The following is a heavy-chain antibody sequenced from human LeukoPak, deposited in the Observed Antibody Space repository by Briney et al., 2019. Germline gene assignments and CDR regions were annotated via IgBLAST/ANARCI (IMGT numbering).Heavy chain of an antibody. Sequence: SETLSLTCAVYGGSFSGYYWSWIRQPPGKGLEWIGEINHSGSTNYNSSLKSRVTISVDTSKNQFSLKLSSVTAADTAVYYCARVGADGSGFLFDCWGQGTLVTVSS. D-gene: IGHD3-10*01. CDR2: INHSGST. CDR1: GGSFSGYY. CDR3: ARVGADGSGFLFDC. V-gene: IGHV4-34*01. J-gene: IGHJ4*02.